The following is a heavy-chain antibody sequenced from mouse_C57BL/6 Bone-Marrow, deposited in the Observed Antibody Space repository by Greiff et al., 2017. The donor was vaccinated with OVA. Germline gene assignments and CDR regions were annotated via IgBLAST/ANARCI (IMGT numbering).Heavy chain of an antibody. CDR1: GYTFTSYW. CDR2: IDPSDSYT. CDR3: ARSADGYYAMDY. V-gene: IGHV1-50*01. Sequence: VHVKQSGAELVKPGASVKLSCKASGYTFTSYWMQWVKQRPGQGLEWIGEIDPSDSYTNYNQKFKGKATLTVDTSSSTAYMQLSSLTSEDSAVYYCARSADGYYAMDYWGQGTSVTVSS. J-gene: IGHJ4*01. D-gene: IGHD2-3*01.